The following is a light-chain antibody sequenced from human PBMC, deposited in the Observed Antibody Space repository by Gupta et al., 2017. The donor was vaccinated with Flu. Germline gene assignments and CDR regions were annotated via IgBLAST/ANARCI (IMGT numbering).Light chain of an antibody. CDR3: QQSYSSPYT. CDR2: AAS. CDR1: QSIDRY. Sequence: LSASLGDRVSITCRASQSIDRYLNWYQKKPGKAHKLLIHAASSLESGVPLRFIGSGSGTDFTLTISSLQPEDFANYYCQQSYSSPYTVGQGTNLEI. V-gene: IGKV1-39*01. J-gene: IGKJ2*01.